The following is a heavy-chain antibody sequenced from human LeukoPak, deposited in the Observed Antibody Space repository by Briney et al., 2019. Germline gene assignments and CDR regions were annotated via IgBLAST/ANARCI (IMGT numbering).Heavy chain of an antibody. J-gene: IGHJ4*02. CDR2: IQNDVNHK. V-gene: IGHV3-30*02. CDR3: AREGGRAVPGRFDQ. CDR1: GINFRSPG. D-gene: IGHD6-13*01. Sequence: GESLRLSCAASGINFRSPGMHWVRQAPGKVLEWVTFIQNDVNHKYYAASVRGRFTISRDNSKNTVYLHMASLRADDTALYYCAREGGRAVPGRFDQWGQGTLVTVSS.